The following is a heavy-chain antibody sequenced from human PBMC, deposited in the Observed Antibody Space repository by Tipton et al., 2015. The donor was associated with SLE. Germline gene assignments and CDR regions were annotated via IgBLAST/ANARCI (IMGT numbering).Heavy chain of an antibody. J-gene: IGHJ4*02. CDR3: ARNYAHFDF. CDR1: GFTFNNFW. Sequence: SLRLSCAASGFTFNNFWMSWVRQAPGKGLEWVANIKKDGSEENYVDSVKGRFTISRDNAKNSLYLQMNSLRAEDTAVYFCARNYAHFDFWGQGSLVTVSS. V-gene: IGHV3-7*05. D-gene: IGHD2-2*01. CDR2: IKKDGSEE.